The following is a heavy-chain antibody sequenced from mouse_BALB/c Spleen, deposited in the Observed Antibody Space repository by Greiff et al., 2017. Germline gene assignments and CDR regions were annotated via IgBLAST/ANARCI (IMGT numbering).Heavy chain of an antibody. CDR1: GFTFSSYT. CDR3: TRVPIYDGYYF. J-gene: IGHJ2*01. Sequence: EVMFVESGGGLVKPGGSLKLSCAASGFTFSSYTMSWVRQTPEKRLEWVATISSGGSYTYYPDSVKGRFTISRDNAKNTLYLQMSSLKSEDTAMYYCTRVPIYDGYYFWGQGTTLTVSS. D-gene: IGHD2-3*01. CDR2: ISSGGSYT. V-gene: IGHV5-6-4*01.